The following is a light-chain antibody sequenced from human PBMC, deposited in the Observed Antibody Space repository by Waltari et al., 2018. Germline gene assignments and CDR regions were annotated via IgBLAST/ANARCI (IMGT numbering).Light chain of an antibody. J-gene: IGLJ3*02. CDR1: SSDVGGYHS. CDR3: SSYTSSSTKV. V-gene: IGLV2-14*01. CDR2: EVS. Sequence: QSALTQPASVSGSPGQSIPISCTGPSSDVGGYHSASWYQQHPGKAPKLMIYEVSNRPSGVSNRFSGSKSGNTASLTISGLQAEDEADYYCSSYTSSSTKVFGGGTKLTVL.